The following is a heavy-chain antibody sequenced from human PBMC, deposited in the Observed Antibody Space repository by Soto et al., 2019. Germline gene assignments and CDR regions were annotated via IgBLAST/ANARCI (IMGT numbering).Heavy chain of an antibody. CDR3: ARFARLPPVF. CDR2: IKEAGSET. J-gene: IGHJ4*02. D-gene: IGHD2-21*02. CDR1: GFSFSTYW. V-gene: IGHV3-7*01. Sequence: EVQLVESGGGLVQPGGSLRLSCAASGFSFSTYWMSWVRQAPGKGLEWVAHIKEAGSETRYVDSVKGRITISRDNAKKSVFLQMISLRPEDTAVYYCARFARLPPVFWGQGTVVTVSS.